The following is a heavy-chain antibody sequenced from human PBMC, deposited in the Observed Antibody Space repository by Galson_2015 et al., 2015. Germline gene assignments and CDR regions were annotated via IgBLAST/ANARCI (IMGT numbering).Heavy chain of an antibody. Sequence: LRLSCAASGFTFSNAWMSWVRQAPGKGLEWVGRIKSKTDGGTTDYAAPVKGRFTISRDDSKNTLYLQMNSLKTEDTAVYYCTTDQYDFWSGYWSNWGQGTLVTVSS. CDR1: GFTFSNAW. CDR2: IKSKTDGGTT. V-gene: IGHV3-15*01. CDR3: TTDQYDFWSGYWSN. D-gene: IGHD3-3*01. J-gene: IGHJ4*02.